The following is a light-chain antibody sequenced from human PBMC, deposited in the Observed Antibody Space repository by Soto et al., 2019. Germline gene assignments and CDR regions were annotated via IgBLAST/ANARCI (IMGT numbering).Light chain of an antibody. CDR1: SSNIGAGYD. V-gene: IGLV1-40*01. Sequence: QSALTQPPSVSGAPGQRVTISCTGSSSNIGAGYDVHWYQQLPGTAPKVLIYGNNNRPSGVPDRFSGSKSDTSASLAITGLQADDEADYYCQSYDSSLSALYVFGTGTKLTVL. CDR2: GNN. CDR3: QSYDSSLSALYV. J-gene: IGLJ1*01.